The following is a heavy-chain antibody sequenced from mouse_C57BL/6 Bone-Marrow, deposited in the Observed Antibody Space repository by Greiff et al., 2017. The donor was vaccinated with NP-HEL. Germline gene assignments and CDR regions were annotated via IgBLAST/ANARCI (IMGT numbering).Heavy chain of an antibody. CDR1: GYSFTGYF. J-gene: IGHJ2*01. CDR3: ARAMATVVAVDY. CDR2: INPYNGDT. V-gene: IGHV1-20*01. D-gene: IGHD1-1*01. Sequence: VQLQQSGPELVKPGASVKISCKASGYSFTGYFMNWVMQSHGKSLEWIGRINPYNGDTFYNQKFKGKATLTVDKSSSTAHMELRSLTSEDSAVYYCARAMATVVAVDYGGQGTTLTVSS.